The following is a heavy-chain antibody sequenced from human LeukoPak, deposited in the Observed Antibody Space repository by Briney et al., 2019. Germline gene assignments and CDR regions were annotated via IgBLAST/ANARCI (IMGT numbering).Heavy chain of an antibody. CDR2: INPNSGGT. V-gene: IGHV1-2*02. Sequence: ASVKVSCKASGYTFTGYYMHWVRQAPGQGLEWMGWINPNSGGTNYAQKFQGRVTMTRDTPISTAYMELSRLRSEDTAVYYCARLQLPHYYMDVWGKGTTVTISS. CDR3: ARLQLPHYYMDV. CDR1: GYTFTGYY. J-gene: IGHJ6*03. D-gene: IGHD2-2*01.